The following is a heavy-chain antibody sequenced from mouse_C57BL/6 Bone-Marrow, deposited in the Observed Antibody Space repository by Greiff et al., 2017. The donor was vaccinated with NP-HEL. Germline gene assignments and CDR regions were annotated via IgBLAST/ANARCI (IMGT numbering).Heavy chain of an antibody. Sequence: EVKLVESGGGLVQPKGSLKLSCAASGFTFNTYAMHWVRQAPGKGLEWVARIRSKSSNYATYYADSVKDRFTISRDDSQSMLYLQMNNLKTEDTAMYYCVKGIYYYGSSPWDFDVWGTGTTVTVSS. D-gene: IGHD1-1*01. J-gene: IGHJ1*03. V-gene: IGHV10-3*01. CDR2: IRSKSSNYAT. CDR1: GFTFNTYA. CDR3: VKGIYYYGSSPWDFDV.